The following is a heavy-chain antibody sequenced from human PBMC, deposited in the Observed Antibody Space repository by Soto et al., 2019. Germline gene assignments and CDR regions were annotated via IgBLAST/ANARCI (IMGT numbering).Heavy chain of an antibody. D-gene: IGHD3-9*01. V-gene: IGHV3-30*03. Sequence: QVQLVESGGGVVQPGRSLRLSCAASGFTFSSYGMHWVRQAPGKGLEWVAAILYDGSNKYYADSVKGRFTISRDNSKNTLYLQMNSLRAEDTAVLYCARGAYYDVSTGSYSYGMDVWGQGTTVTVSS. CDR3: ARGAYYDVSTGSYSYGMDV. CDR2: ILYDGSNK. CDR1: GFTFSSYG. J-gene: IGHJ6*02.